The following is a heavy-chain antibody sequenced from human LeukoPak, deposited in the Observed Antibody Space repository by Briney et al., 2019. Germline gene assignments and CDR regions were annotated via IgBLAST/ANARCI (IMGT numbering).Heavy chain of an antibody. CDR1: GGTFSSYA. V-gene: IGHV5-51*01. D-gene: IGHD3-22*01. CDR3: ARNGLGGYDISGYSGDAFDI. CDR2: IYPSDSDT. Sequence: ASVKVSCKASGGTFSSYAISWVRQMPGKGLEWMGIIYPSDSDTRYSPSFQGQVTFSADKSISTAYLQWSSLKASDTAVYYCARNGLGGYDISGYSGDAFDIWGQGTMVTVSS. J-gene: IGHJ3*02.